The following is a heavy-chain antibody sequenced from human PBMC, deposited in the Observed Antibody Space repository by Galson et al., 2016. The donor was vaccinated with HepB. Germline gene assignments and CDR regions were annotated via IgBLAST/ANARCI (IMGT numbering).Heavy chain of an antibody. CDR3: ARETFREVDYYYYGTDV. CDR1: GFTFSRYS. D-gene: IGHD3-10*01. Sequence: SLRLSCAASGFTFSRYSIHWVRQAPGKGLEWVSSIHSSGDYTYYADSVKGRFSISRDNAKNSLSLQMNSLRGEDTAVYYCARETFREVDYYYYGTDVWGPGTTVTVSS. CDR2: IHSSGDYT. J-gene: IGHJ6*02. V-gene: IGHV3-21*01.